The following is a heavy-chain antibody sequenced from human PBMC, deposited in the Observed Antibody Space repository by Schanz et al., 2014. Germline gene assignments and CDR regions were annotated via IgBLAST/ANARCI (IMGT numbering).Heavy chain of an antibody. CDR2: INPSGGST. V-gene: IGHV1-46*03. CDR1: GYTFTSDS. J-gene: IGHJ4*02. Sequence: QVQLVQSGAEVKKPGASVKVSCKASGYTFTSDSMHWVRQAPGQGLEWMGMINPSGGSTTYAQKFQGRVAMTRDTSTSTVYMELSSLRSEDTAVYYCARDGVDAAAGGNYGGQGTLVTDSA. D-gene: IGHD6-13*01. CDR3: ARDGVDAAAGGNY.